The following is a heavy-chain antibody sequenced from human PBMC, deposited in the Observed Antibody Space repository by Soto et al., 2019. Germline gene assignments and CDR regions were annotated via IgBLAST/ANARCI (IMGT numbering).Heavy chain of an antibody. D-gene: IGHD2-15*01. V-gene: IGHV1-69*01. CDR1: GGTFSSYA. CDR2: IITIFGTA. Sequence: QVQLVQSGAEVKKPGSSVKVSCKASGGTFSSYAISWVRQAPGQGLEWMGGIITIFGTANYAQKFQGRVTITAEESTSSAYLEMSSLRLEDTAVYYCARGVVVVVAATRNYYYGMDVWGQGTTVTVSS. CDR3: ARGVVVVVAATRNYYYGMDV. J-gene: IGHJ6*02.